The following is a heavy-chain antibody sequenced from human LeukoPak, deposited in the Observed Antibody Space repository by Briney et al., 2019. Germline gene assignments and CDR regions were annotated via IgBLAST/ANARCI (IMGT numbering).Heavy chain of an antibody. Sequence: SETLSLTCAVYGGSISSYYWSWIRQPAGKGLEWIGRIYTSGSTNYNPSLKSRVTISVDTSKNQFSLKLSSVTAADTAVYYCARGKTVRGVIPRYFDYWGQGNLVTVSS. J-gene: IGHJ4*02. CDR2: IYTSGST. D-gene: IGHD3-10*01. V-gene: IGHV4-59*10. CDR1: GGSISSYY. CDR3: ARGKTVRGVIPRYFDY.